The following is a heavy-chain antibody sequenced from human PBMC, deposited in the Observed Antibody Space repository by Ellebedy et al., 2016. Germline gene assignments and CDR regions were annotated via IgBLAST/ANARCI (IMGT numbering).Heavy chain of an antibody. CDR1: GFTFNYYA. CDR2: ITSSGGDT. V-gene: IGHV3-23*01. J-gene: IGHJ5*01. D-gene: IGHD6-19*01. Sequence: GESLKISXAASGFTFNYYAMNWVRQAPGKGLEWVSTITSSGGDTYYADSVRGRFTISRDNTMNTVSLQMKSLRAEDTATYYCAKGSLAVPGNVGQFDFWGQGSLVTVSS. CDR3: AKGSLAVPGNVGQFDF.